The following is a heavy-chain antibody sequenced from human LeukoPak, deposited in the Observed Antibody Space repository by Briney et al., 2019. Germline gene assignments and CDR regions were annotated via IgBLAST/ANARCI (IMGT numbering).Heavy chain of an antibody. CDR2: IIPIFGTA. J-gene: IGHJ3*02. CDR1: GGTFSSYA. D-gene: IGHD3-22*01. Sequence: SVKVSCKASGGTFSSYAISWVRQAPGQGLEWMGGIIPIFGTANYAQKFQGRVTITADESTSTAYMELSSLRSEDTAVYYCARDRRDSSGYYYFTKRKADAFDIWGQGTMVTVSS. V-gene: IGHV1-69*01. CDR3: ARDRRDSSGYYYFTKRKADAFDI.